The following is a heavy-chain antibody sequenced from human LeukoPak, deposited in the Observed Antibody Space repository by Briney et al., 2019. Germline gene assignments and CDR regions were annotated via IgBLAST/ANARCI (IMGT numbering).Heavy chain of an antibody. Sequence: PSETLSLTCTASGGSISSYYWSWIRQPPGKGLEWIGYIYYSGSTNHNPSLKSRVTISVDTSKNQFSLKLSSVTAADTAVYYCARVVDYDSSGYFRYYFDYWGQGTLVTVSS. V-gene: IGHV4-59*01. CDR2: IYYSGST. CDR3: ARVVDYDSSGYFRYYFDY. D-gene: IGHD3-22*01. J-gene: IGHJ4*02. CDR1: GGSISSYY.